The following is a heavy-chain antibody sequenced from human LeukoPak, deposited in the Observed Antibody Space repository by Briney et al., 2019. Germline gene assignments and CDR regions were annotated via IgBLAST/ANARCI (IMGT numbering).Heavy chain of an antibody. CDR3: ARCRGSGTYYYYGMDV. Sequence: GGSLRLSCAASGSTFSRYEMNWVRQAPGKGLEWDSYISSSGSTIYYADSVKGRFTISRDNAKNSLYLQMNSLRAEDTVVYYCARCRGSGTYYYYGMDVWGQGTTVTVSS. V-gene: IGHV3-48*03. D-gene: IGHD3-10*01. J-gene: IGHJ6*02. CDR1: GSTFSRYE. CDR2: ISSSGSTI.